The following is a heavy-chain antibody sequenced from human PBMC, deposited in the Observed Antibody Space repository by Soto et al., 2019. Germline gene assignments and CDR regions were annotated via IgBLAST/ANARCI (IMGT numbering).Heavy chain of an antibody. D-gene: IGHD3-10*01. CDR2: IIPIFGTA. CDR3: ASFSEFWFDP. J-gene: IGHJ5*02. CDR1: GGTFSSYA. Sequence: GASVKVSCKASGGTFSSYAISWVRQAPGQGLEWMGGIIPIFGTANYAQKFQGRVTITADESTSTAYMELSSLRSEDTAVYYCASFSEFWFDPWGQGTLVTVSS. V-gene: IGHV1-69*13.